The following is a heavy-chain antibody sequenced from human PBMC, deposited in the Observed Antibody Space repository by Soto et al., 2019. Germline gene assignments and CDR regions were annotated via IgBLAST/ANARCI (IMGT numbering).Heavy chain of an antibody. Sequence: SETLSLTCAVSGASISSDNRWTWVRQPPREGLEWIGEISQSGTTKYNPSLASRVTISVDKSKNQFSLRLTSMTAADTAVYYCAKKVPAALRLYYFFGLDVWGQGTTATVSS. J-gene: IGHJ6*02. CDR2: ISQSGTT. CDR1: GASISSDNR. V-gene: IGHV4-4*02. D-gene: IGHD2-15*01. CDR3: AKKVPAALRLYYFFGLDV.